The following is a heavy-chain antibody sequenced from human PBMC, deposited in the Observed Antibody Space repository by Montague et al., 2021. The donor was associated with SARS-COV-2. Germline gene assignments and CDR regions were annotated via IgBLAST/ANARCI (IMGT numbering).Heavy chain of an antibody. Sequence: CAISGDSVSSNIATWNWIRQSPSRGLEWLGRTYYRSKWYNDYAVSVKSRAIINPDTSNNRISLQLNSVTPEDTAVYHCARAYCGGDCYFYWYFDLWGRGTLVTVSS. V-gene: IGHV6-1*01. CDR2: TYYRSKWYN. J-gene: IGHJ2*01. CDR1: GDSVSSNIAT. CDR3: ARAYCGGDCYFYWYFDL. D-gene: IGHD2-21*02.